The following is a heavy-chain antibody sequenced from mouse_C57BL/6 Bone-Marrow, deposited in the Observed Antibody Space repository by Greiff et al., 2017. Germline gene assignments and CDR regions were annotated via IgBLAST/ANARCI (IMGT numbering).Heavy chain of an antibody. CDR2: IYPRSGNT. J-gene: IGHJ4*01. Sequence: VQLQQSGAELARPGASVKLSCKASGYTFTSYGISWVKQRTGQGLEWIGEIYPRSGNTYYNEKFKGKATLTADKSSSTAYMELRSLTSEDSAVYFCARRYYRGAMDYWGQGTSVTVSS. D-gene: IGHD2-14*01. CDR1: GYTFTSYG. V-gene: IGHV1-81*01. CDR3: ARRYYRGAMDY.